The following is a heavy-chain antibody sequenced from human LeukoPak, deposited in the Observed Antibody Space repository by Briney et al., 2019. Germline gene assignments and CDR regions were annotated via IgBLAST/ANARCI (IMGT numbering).Heavy chain of an antibody. CDR1: GYTFTGYY. Sequence: AALVKVSCKASGYTFTGYYMHWVRQAPGQGLEWMGWINPNSGGTNYAQKFQGRVTMTRDTSISTAYMELSRLRSDDTAVYYCARGGSSSWYSYNWFDPWGQGTLVTVSS. V-gene: IGHV1-2*02. J-gene: IGHJ5*02. CDR2: INPNSGGT. CDR3: ARGGSSSWYSYNWFDP. D-gene: IGHD6-13*01.